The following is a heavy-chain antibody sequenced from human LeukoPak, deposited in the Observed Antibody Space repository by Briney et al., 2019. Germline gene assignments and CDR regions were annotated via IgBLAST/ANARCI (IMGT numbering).Heavy chain of an antibody. CDR3: VREATAEYYFDY. J-gene: IGHJ4*02. CDR1: GFTFSSYE. CDR2: ISTDGSTT. V-gene: IGHV3-48*03. D-gene: IGHD6-13*01. Sequence: GGSLRLSCAASGFTFSSYEMHWFRQVPGKGLGWISYISTDGSTTNYAESVRGRFTISRDNAKYALYLQMNSLRGEDTAFYYCVREATAEYYFDYWGQGTLVTVSS.